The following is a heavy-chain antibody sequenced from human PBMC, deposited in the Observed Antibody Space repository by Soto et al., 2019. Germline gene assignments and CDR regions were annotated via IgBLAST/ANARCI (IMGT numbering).Heavy chain of an antibody. D-gene: IGHD3-10*01. CDR3: ARPVPGPYCSGSYFDY. V-gene: IGHV4-59*08. CDR1: GGSISSYY. Sequence: QVQLQESGPGLVKPSETLSLTCTVSGGSISSYYWSWIRQPPGKGLEWIGYIYYSGSTNYNPSLKGRVTISGDKSKNQFPLELSSVNAAETAVYYCARPVPGPYCSGSYFDYWGQGTLVTVSS. CDR2: IYYSGST. J-gene: IGHJ4*02.